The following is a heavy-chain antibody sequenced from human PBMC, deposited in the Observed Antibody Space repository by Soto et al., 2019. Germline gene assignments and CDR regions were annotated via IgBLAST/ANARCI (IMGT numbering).Heavy chain of an antibody. CDR3: AIDDPGYCSGGSCYPDAFDI. J-gene: IGHJ3*02. Sequence: GGSLRLSCAASGFTFSSYSMNWVRQAPGKGLEWVSSISSSSSYIYYADSVKGRFTISRDNAKNSLYLQMNSLRAEDTAVYYFAIDDPGYCSGGSCYPDAFDIWGQGTMVTVSS. CDR1: GFTFSSYS. V-gene: IGHV3-21*01. CDR2: ISSSSSYI. D-gene: IGHD2-15*01.